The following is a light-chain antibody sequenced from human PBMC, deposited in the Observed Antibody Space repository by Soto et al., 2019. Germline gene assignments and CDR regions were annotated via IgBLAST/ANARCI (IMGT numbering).Light chain of an antibody. CDR2: GAS. J-gene: IGKJ1*01. CDR1: QSVSSNY. Sequence: IMLSQSPATLSLSQGERATLSCRASQSVSSNYLAWYQQKPGQAPRLLIYGASSRATGIPDRFSGSGSGTDFTLTISRLEPEDFAVYYCQQYRETFGQGTKV. V-gene: IGKV3-20*01. CDR3: QQYRET.